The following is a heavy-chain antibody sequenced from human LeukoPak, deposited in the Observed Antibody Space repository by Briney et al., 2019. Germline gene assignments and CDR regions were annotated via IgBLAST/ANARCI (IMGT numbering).Heavy chain of an antibody. D-gene: IGHD3-3*01. J-gene: IGHJ6*02. CDR1: GYTFTGYY. CDR2: INPNSGGT. Sequence: ASVKVSCKASGYTFTGYYMHWVRQAPGQGLEWMGWINPNSGGTNYAQKFQGRVTMTRDTSISTAYMELSRLRSDDTAVYYCARGIRYDFWSGANKNYGMDVWGQGTTVTVSS. CDR3: ARGIRYDFWSGANKNYGMDV. V-gene: IGHV1-2*02.